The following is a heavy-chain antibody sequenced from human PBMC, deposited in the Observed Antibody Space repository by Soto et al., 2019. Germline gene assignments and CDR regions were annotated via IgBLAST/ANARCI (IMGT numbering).Heavy chain of an antibody. CDR1: GFTFSPYE. CDR2: ISSSGSTI. D-gene: IGHD2-8*01. CDR3: VREAPCSNGVCQFDY. J-gene: IGHJ4*02. V-gene: IGHV3-48*03. Sequence: GALSLSCAASGFTFSPYEMSWVRQAPGKELEWISYISSSGSTIHYADSVKGRFSISRDNAKKSLFLQMNSLRAEDTAVYYCVREAPCSNGVCQFDYWGRGTLVTVSS.